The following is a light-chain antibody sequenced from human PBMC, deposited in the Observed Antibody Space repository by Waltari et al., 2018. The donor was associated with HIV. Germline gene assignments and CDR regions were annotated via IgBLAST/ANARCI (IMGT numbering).Light chain of an antibody. CDR3: AACDDSLNGRV. CDR2: SNN. J-gene: IGLJ3*02. Sequence: QSVLTQPPSASGTPGQRVTISCSGSSSNIGSNTVNWYQQLPGTAPKLLIYSNNQRPSGVPDRFSGSKSGTSASLAISGLQSEDEADYYCAACDDSLNGRVFGGGTKLTVL. V-gene: IGLV1-44*01. CDR1: SSNIGSNT.